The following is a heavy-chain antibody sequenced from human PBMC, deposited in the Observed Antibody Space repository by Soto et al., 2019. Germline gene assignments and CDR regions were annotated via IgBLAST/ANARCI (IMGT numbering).Heavy chain of an antibody. V-gene: IGHV3-30*18. J-gene: IGHJ5*02. Sequence: QVKLVESGGGVVQSGRSRRLSCAASGFTFRSYGMHWVRQSPGKGLEWVAVIKSDGRNTDYADSVKGRFFISRDNTRNMLYLQMNSIRADDTAVYYCAKPRSSLAWPPFAPWGQGTLVTVSS. CDR1: GFTFRSYG. D-gene: IGHD3-3*01. CDR3: AKPRSSLAWPPFAP. CDR2: IKSDGRNT.